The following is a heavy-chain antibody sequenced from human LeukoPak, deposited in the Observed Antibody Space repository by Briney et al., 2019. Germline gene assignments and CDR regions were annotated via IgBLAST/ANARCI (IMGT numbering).Heavy chain of an antibody. J-gene: IGHJ4*02. Sequence: SETLSLTCAVYRGSFSGYYWSWIRQPPGKGLEWMGEIHHSGSTNYNPSLKSRVTISVDTSKNQFSLKLSSVTAADTAVYYCAREGDSSVYYDYWGQGTLVTVSS. CDR2: IHHSGST. CDR3: AREGDSSVYYDY. CDR1: RGSFSGYY. D-gene: IGHD3-22*01. V-gene: IGHV4-34*01.